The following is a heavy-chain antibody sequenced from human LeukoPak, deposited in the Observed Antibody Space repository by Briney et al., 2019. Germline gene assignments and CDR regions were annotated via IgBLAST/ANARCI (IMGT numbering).Heavy chain of an antibody. CDR1: GGSIRSRSHN. V-gene: IGHV4-39*01. CDR2: IFYSGST. D-gene: IGHD3-3*01. J-gene: IGHJ5*02. Sequence: PETLSLTCIVSGGSIRSRSHNWGWIRQPPGKGLEWLGNIFYSGSTYYNPSLKSRITISVDTSKNQFSLNLTSVTAADTAVYYCATHNTIFGGDDPWGQGTQVTVSS. CDR3: ATHNTIFGGDDP.